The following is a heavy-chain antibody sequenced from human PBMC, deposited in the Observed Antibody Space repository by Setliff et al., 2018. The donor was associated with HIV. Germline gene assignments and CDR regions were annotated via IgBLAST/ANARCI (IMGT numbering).Heavy chain of an antibody. D-gene: IGHD3-3*01. CDR3: ARAFLEWDY. V-gene: IGHV3-48*04. CDR1: GFTFSSYS. Sequence: GGSLRLSCAASGFTFSSYSMNWVRQAPGKGLEWVSSISSSGSTIYYADSVKGRFTISRDNAKNSLYLQMNSLRAEDTAVYYCARAFLEWDYWGQGTLVTVSS. J-gene: IGHJ4*02. CDR2: ISSSGSTI.